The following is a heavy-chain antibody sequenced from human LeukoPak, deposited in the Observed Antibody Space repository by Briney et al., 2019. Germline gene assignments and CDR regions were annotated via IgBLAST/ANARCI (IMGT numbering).Heavy chain of an antibody. J-gene: IGHJ3*02. Sequence: PSETLSLTCTVSGGSISSYYWSWIRQPPGKGLEWIGYIYYSGSTNYNPSLKSRLTISVDTSKNQFSLKLSSVTAADTAVYYCAKCFYNYDAFDIWGQGTMVTVSS. CDR1: GGSISSYY. CDR2: IYYSGST. V-gene: IGHV4-59*08. CDR3: AKCFYNYDAFDI. D-gene: IGHD5-24*01.